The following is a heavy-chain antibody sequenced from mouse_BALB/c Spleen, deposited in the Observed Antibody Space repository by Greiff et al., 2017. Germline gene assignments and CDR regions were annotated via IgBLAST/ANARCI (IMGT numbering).Heavy chain of an antibody. CDR2: INSNGGST. Sequence: EVKVVESGGGLVQPGGSLKLSCAASGFTFSSYGMSWVRQTPDKRLELVATINSNGGSTYYPDSVKGRFTISRDNAKNTLYLQMSSLKSEDTAMYYCARDRGCFDYWGQGTTLKVSS. CDR3: ARDRGCFDY. CDR1: GFTFSSYG. D-gene: IGHD3-3*01. V-gene: IGHV5-6-3*01. J-gene: IGHJ2*01.